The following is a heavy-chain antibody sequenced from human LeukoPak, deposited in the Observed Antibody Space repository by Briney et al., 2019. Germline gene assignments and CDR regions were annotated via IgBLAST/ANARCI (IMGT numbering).Heavy chain of an antibody. D-gene: IGHD2-15*01. Sequence: PSETLSLTCAVYGGSFSGYYWSWIRQPPGKGLEWIGEINHSGSTNYNPSLKSRVTISVDTSKNQFSLKLSSVTAADTAVYYCARTCGGNIFDYWGQGTLVTVSS. CDR2: INHSGST. CDR1: GGSFSGYY. CDR3: ARTCGGNIFDY. J-gene: IGHJ4*02. V-gene: IGHV4-34*01.